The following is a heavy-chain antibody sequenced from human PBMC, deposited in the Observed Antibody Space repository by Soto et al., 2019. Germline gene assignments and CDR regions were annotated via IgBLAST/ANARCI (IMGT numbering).Heavy chain of an antibody. CDR1: GFPFRGYT. J-gene: IGHJ4*02. V-gene: IGHV3-48*01. CDR2: ISGSSSTI. Sequence: EVQLVESGGGWLRLGGPLGPSGAPSGFPFRGYTLTWFPRAQGKGLEGVSYISGSSSTIYYADSVKGRFTISRDNAKNSLYLQMNSLRAEDTAVYYCASASSSWNGALRFDYWGQGTLVTVSS. CDR3: ASASSSWNGALRFDY. D-gene: IGHD6-13*01.